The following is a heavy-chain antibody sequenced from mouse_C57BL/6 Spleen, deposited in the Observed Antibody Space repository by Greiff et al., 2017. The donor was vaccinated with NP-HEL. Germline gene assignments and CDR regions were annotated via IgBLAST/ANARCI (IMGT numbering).Heavy chain of an antibody. V-gene: IGHV1-55*01. CDR1: GYTFTSYW. Sequence: QVQLKQPGAELVKPGASVKMSCKASGYTFTSYWITWVKQRPGQGLEWIGDIYPGSGSTNYNEKFKSKATLTVDTSSSTAYMQLSSLTSEDSAVYYCARSLLEDAMDYWGQGTSVTVSS. CDR2: IYPGSGST. D-gene: IGHD2-12*01. CDR3: ARSLLEDAMDY. J-gene: IGHJ4*01.